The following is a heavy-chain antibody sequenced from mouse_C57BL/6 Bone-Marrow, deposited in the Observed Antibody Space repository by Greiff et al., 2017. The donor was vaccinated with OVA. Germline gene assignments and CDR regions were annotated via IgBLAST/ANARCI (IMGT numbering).Heavy chain of an antibody. V-gene: IGHV3-6*01. CDR3: ATFYGNYPSW. J-gene: IGHJ3*02. D-gene: IGHD2-10*01. Sequence: EVQLQESGPGLVKPSQSLSLTCSVTGYSITSGYYWNWIRQFPGNKLEWMGYISYDGSNNYNPSLKNRISITRDTSKNQFFLKLNSVTTEDTATYYCATFYGNYPSWWGQGTLVTVSA. CDR2: ISYDGSN. CDR1: GYSITSGYY.